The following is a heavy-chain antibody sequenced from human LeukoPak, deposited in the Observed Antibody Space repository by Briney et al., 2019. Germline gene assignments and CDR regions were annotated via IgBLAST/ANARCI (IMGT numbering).Heavy chain of an antibody. CDR3: ARGSGWFNHYYMDV. D-gene: IGHD6-19*01. V-gene: IGHV3-23*01. J-gene: IGHJ6*03. Sequence: GGSLRLSCVASGFTFSSYAMSWIRQAPGKGLEWVSAISSGGGNTDYADSVKGQFIISRDNSKNTLYLQMGSLRTEDMAVYYCARGSGWFNHYYMDVWGKGTTVTISS. CDR1: GFTFSSYA. CDR2: ISSGGGNT.